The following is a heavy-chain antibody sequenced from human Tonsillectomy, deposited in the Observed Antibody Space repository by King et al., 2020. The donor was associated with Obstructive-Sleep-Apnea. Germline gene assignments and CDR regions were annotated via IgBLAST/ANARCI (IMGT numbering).Heavy chain of an antibody. CDR2: MNPNSGNS. V-gene: IGHV1-8*01. CDR1: GYAFTSYD. D-gene: IGHD6-19*01. J-gene: IGHJ4*02. Sequence: VQLVESGAEVKKPGGSVKVSCRASGYAFTSYDINWVRQATGQGLEWMGWMNPNSGNSGYAQKFQGRVIMTGIISISTAYMELSSLGSEDTAVYFCARGSRRRRTQYVSGWDFDYWGQGSLVTVSS. CDR3: ARGSRRRRTQYVSGWDFDY.